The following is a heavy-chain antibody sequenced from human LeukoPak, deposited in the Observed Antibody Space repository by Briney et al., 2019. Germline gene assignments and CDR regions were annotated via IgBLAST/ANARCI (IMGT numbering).Heavy chain of an antibody. V-gene: IGHV3-21*01. J-gene: IGHJ4*02. CDR3: AREPELDY. Sequence: PGGSLRLSCAASGFTFSSYSMNWVRQAPGKGLEWVSSISSSSSYIYYADSVKGRFTISRDNANSLYLQMNSLRAEDTAVYYCAREPELDYWGQGTLVTVSS. CDR1: GFTFSSYS. CDR2: ISSSSSYI.